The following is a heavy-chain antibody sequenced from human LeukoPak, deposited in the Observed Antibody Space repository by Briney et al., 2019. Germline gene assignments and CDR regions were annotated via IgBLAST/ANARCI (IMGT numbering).Heavy chain of an antibody. Sequence: GGSLRLSCAASGFTFSSYGMHWVRQAPGKGLEWVAFIRYDGSNKYYADSVKGRFTISRDNSKNTLYLQMNSLRAEDTAVYYCAKDSGAHCSSTSCYANYYYYYMDVWGKGTTVTISS. D-gene: IGHD2-2*01. CDR2: IRYDGSNK. CDR3: AKDSGAHCSSTSCYANYYYYYMDV. CDR1: GFTFSSYG. J-gene: IGHJ6*03. V-gene: IGHV3-30*02.